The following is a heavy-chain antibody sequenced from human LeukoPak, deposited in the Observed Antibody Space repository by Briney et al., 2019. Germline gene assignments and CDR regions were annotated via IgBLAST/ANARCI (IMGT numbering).Heavy chain of an antibody. CDR1: GLTFSNYG. V-gene: IGHV3-30*18. CDR2: ISFDGGN. Sequence: PGRSLRLSCAASGLTFSNYGMHWVRQAPGRGLEWVAFISFDGGNNYTDSVKGRFTISRDNSKNTLYLQMNNLRTEDTAVYYCAKDVLHCITTSCPLDYWGQGTPVTVSS. J-gene: IGHJ4*02. CDR3: AKDVLHCITTSCPLDY. D-gene: IGHD2-2*01.